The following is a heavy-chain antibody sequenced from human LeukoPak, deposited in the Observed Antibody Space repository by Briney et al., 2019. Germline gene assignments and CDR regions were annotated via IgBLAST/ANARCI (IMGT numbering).Heavy chain of an antibody. CDR2: ISGDGGST. D-gene: IGHD3-22*01. J-gene: IGHJ4*02. V-gene: IGHV3-43*02. Sequence: GGSLRLSCAASGFTFDDYAMHWVRQAPGKGLEWVSLISGDGGSTYYADSVKGRFTISRDNSKNSLYRQMNSLRTEDTALYYCAKGRGPYYYDSSGYYYFSAPADYWGQGTLVTVSS. CDR3: AKGRGPYYYDSSGYYYFSAPADY. CDR1: GFTFDDYA.